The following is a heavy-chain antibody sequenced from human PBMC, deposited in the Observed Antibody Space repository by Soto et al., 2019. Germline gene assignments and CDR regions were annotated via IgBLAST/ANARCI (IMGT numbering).Heavy chain of an antibody. Sequence: EMQLVESGGGLVRPGGSLRLSCTVSGFTFSDYWMHWVRQTPGKGLMWVSRINGDGTVTSYADSVEGRYTISRDNAKNTLYLQVNSLRAEDTAVYYCASASVADAFDLWGQGTMVAVSS. J-gene: IGHJ3*01. CDR3: ASASVADAFDL. CDR2: INGDGTVT. CDR1: GFTFSDYW. V-gene: IGHV3-74*01. D-gene: IGHD2-21*01.